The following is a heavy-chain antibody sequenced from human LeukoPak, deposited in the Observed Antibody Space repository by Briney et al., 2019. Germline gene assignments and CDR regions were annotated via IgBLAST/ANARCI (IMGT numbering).Heavy chain of an antibody. CDR3: ARYGGERYYYGMDV. J-gene: IGHJ6*02. CDR1: GGSISSYY. D-gene: IGHD5-24*01. Sequence: SETLSFTCTVSGGSISSYYWSWIRQPAGKGLEWIGYIYYSGSTYYNPSLKSRVTISVDTSKNQFSLKLSSVTAADTAVYYCARYGGERYYYGMDVWGQGTTVTVSS. CDR2: IYYSGST. V-gene: IGHV4-59*06.